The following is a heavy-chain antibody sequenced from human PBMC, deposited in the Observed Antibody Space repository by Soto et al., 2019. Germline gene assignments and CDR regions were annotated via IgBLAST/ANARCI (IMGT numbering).Heavy chain of an antibody. CDR1: GFTFSSYA. J-gene: IGHJ6*02. D-gene: IGHD5-12*01. Sequence: QVQLVESGGGVVQPGRSLRLSCAASGFTFSSYAMHWVRQATGKGLEWVAVISYDGSNKYYADSVKGRFTISRDNSKNTLYLQMNSLRPEDTAVYYCSTYYYRVHSGYGFSIDVWGQGTTVTVSS. CDR3: STYYYRVHSGYGFSIDV. CDR2: ISYDGSNK. V-gene: IGHV3-30-3*01.